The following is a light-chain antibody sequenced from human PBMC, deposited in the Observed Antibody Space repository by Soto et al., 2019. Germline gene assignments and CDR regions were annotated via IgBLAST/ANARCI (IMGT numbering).Light chain of an antibody. V-gene: IGKV1-39*01. J-gene: IGKJ1*01. CDR1: QSISTN. CDR3: QQTYSSTRT. Sequence: DIQMTQSPSSLSAAVGDRVTVTCRASQSISTNLNWYQQKPGKAPKLLIYTASSLQCGVPSRFSGSGSRTDFTLTMSGLHPEDFATYYCQQTYSSTRTFGQGTKVEVK. CDR2: TAS.